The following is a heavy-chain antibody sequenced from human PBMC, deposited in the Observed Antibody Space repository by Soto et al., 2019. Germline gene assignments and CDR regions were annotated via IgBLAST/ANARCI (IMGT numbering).Heavy chain of an antibody. Sequence: GGSLRLSCEVSGFTFSTHGMHWVRQAPGKGLEWVAGTSYDGTNKYYARSVQGRFTISRENSMKTLYLQMNSLRTEDTAVYYCAKDLSGARWYYDALDVWGQGTTVTVSS. CDR1: GFTFSTHG. D-gene: IGHD2-15*01. CDR3: AKDLSGARWYYDALDV. CDR2: TSYDGTNK. J-gene: IGHJ6*02. V-gene: IGHV3-30*18.